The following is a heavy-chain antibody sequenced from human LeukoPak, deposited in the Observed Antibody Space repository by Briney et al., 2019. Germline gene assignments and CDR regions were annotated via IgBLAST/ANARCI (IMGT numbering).Heavy chain of an antibody. CDR2: IYYSGST. D-gene: IGHD6-19*01. V-gene: IGHV4-59*01. CDR3: ARVGYSSGWHSSYYGMDV. Sequence: PSETLSLTCTVSGGSISSYYWSWIRQPPGKGLEWIGYIYYSGSTNYNPSLKSRVTISVDTSKNQFSLKLSSVTAADTAVYYCARVGYSSGWHSSYYGMDVWGQGTTVTVSS. CDR1: GGSISSYY. J-gene: IGHJ6*02.